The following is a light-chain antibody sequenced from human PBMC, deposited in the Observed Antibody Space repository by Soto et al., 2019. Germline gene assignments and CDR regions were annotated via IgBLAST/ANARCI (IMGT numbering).Light chain of an antibody. CDR2: AAS. CDR1: QSVSTF. CDR3: HQSAGTPS. J-gene: IGKJ1*01. V-gene: IGKV1-39*01. Sequence: EIRMTQSPSSLSASVGDRVTITCRASQSVSTFLNWYQQKPGKAPQLLIYAASSLEIGVPSRFSGAGSGTDFTLSISSFQPEDSATYYCHQSAGTPSFGQGTQVEI.